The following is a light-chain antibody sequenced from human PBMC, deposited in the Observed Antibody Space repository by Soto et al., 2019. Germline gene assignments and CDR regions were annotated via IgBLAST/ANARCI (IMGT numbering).Light chain of an antibody. Sequence: ESVLTQSPGTLSLSPGDRATLSCRASQSISSSYLAWYQQKPGQAPRLLIYDASRRATGIPDRFSGSGSGTDFTLIISGLEPEDFAVYYCQQYGRSPWTFGQGTKVEVK. CDR1: QSISSSY. CDR3: QQYGRSPWT. CDR2: DAS. V-gene: IGKV3-20*01. J-gene: IGKJ1*01.